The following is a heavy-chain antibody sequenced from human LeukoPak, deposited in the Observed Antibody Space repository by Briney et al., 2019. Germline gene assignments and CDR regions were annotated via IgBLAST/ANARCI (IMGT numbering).Heavy chain of an antibody. J-gene: IGHJ3*02. Sequence: GGSLRLSCAASGWTLRSYAMSWVRQAPGRGVEWVSAISGSSGGTVYADYVKGRFTMSRDNSKNTLYLQMNSLRAEDTAVYSCAKFGLVRSFDIWGQGTMVTVSS. D-gene: IGHD1-26*01. CDR2: ISGSSGGT. V-gene: IGHV3-23*01. CDR3: AKFGLVRSFDI. CDR1: GWTLRSYA.